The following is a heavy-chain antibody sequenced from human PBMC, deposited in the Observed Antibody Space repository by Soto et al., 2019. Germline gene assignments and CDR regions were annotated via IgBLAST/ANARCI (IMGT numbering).Heavy chain of an antibody. CDR1: GFTFSSYA. J-gene: IGHJ6*02. Sequence: GGSLRLSCAASGFTFSSYAMSWVRQAPGKGLEWVSAISGSGGSTYYADSVKGRFTISRDNSKNTLYLQMNSLRAEDTAVYYCAKALRFLEWPSDYYYGMDVWGQGTTVTVSS. CDR3: AKALRFLEWPSDYYYGMDV. D-gene: IGHD3-3*01. V-gene: IGHV3-23*01. CDR2: ISGSGGST.